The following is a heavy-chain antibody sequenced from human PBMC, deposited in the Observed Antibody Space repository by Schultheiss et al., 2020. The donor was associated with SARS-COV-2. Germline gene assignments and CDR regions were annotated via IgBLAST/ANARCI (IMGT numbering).Heavy chain of an antibody. CDR1: GYSFTSYW. CDR2: IDPSDSYT. CDR3: ARRDLYYYDSSGNPYYFDY. V-gene: IGHV5-10-1*01. J-gene: IGHJ4*02. Sequence: GESLKISCKGSGYSFTSYWISWVRQMPGKGLEWMGRIDPSDSYTNYSPSFQGHVTISADKSISTAYLQWSSLKASDTAMYYCARRDLYYYDSSGNPYYFDYWGQGTLVTVSS. D-gene: IGHD3-22*01.